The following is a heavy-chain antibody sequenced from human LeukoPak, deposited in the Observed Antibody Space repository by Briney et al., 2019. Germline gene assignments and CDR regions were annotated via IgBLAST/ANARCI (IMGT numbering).Heavy chain of an antibody. V-gene: IGHV3-33*01. CDR1: GFTFTSYG. Sequence: GGSLRLSCAVSGFTFTSYGMHWVRQAPGKGLEWVADIWYDGSNKYYADSVKGRFTISRDNSKNTVFLQMTSLRADDTAVYYCARAYSGYSSRGFDYWGQGTLVSVSS. D-gene: IGHD5-12*01. CDR3: ARAYSGYSSRGFDY. J-gene: IGHJ4*02. CDR2: IWYDGSNK.